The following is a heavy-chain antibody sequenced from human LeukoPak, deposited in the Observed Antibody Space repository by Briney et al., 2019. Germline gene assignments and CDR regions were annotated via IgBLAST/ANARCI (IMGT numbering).Heavy chain of an antibody. Sequence: SETLSLTCSVSGGSISIYYWSWIRQPAGKGLEWIGRIYTSGSTNYNPSLKSRVTMSVDTSKNQFSLKLNSVIAADTAVYYCGRHQPGTYYRYMGVWGTGTTVTMSS. V-gene: IGHV4-4*07. D-gene: IGHD3-10*01. CDR3: GRHQPGTYYRYMGV. CDR1: GGSISIYY. J-gene: IGHJ6*03. CDR2: IYTSGST.